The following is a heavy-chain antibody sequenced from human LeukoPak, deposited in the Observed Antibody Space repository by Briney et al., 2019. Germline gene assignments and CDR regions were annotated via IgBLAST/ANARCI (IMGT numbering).Heavy chain of an antibody. CDR2: IYHSGST. J-gene: IGHJ4*02. Sequence: PSETLSLTCTVSGGSISSGGYYWSWIRQPPGKGLEWIGYIYHSGSTYYNPSLKSRVTISVDRSKNQFSLKLSSVTAADTAVYYCARDAKKGYDSSGYYRDYWGQGTLVTVSS. CDR1: GGSISSGGYY. V-gene: IGHV4-30-2*01. CDR3: ARDAKKGYDSSGYYRDY. D-gene: IGHD3-22*01.